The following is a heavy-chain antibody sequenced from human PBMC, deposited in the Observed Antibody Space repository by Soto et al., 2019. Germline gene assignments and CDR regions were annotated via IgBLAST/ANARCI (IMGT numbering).Heavy chain of an antibody. J-gene: IGHJ6*02. V-gene: IGHV3-23*01. D-gene: IGHD6-13*01. CDR2: ISGNGRST. Sequence: EVQLLESGGGLLQPGGSLRLSCAASGFTFSSYAMSWVRQAPGKGLEWVSIISGNGRSTYYADSVQGRFSVSRDNSKNTLYVQMTSLRAEDTAIYYCAKIEYASSWYYYGLDVWGQGTPVTVSS. CDR1: GFTFSSYA. CDR3: AKIEYASSWYYYGLDV.